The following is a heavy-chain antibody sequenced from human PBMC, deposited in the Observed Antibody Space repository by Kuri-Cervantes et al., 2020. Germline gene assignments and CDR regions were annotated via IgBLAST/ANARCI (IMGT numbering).Heavy chain of an antibody. CDR2: IYSCGST. J-gene: IGHJ4*02. Sequence: GESLKISCAASGFTVSSNYMSWVRQAPGKGLEWVSVIYSCGSTYYADSVKGRFTISRDNSKNTLYLQMNSLRAEDTAVYYCARDPAPLSASGDYWGQGTLVTVSS. CDR1: GFTVSSNY. D-gene: IGHD3-10*01. V-gene: IGHV3-66*03. CDR3: ARDPAPLSASGDY.